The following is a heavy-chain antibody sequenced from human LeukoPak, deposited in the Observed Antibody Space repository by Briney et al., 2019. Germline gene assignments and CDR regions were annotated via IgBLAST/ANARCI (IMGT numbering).Heavy chain of an antibody. CDR3: AREESGVYFDY. V-gene: IGHV1-46*01. Sequence: GASVKVSCKASGYTFTNYYMHWVRQAPGQGLEWMGLINPTGTSTNYAQKFQGRGTMTRDTSTTTVYMELSSLRSEDTAVYYCAREESGVYFDYWGQGTLVTVSS. J-gene: IGHJ4*02. CDR2: INPTGTST. CDR1: GYTFTNYY. D-gene: IGHD2-8*01.